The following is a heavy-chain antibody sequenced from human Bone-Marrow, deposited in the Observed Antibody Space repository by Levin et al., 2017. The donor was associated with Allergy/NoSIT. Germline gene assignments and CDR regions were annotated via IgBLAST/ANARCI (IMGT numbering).Heavy chain of an antibody. CDR2: INPNSGGT. Sequence: ASVKVSCKASGYTFTGSYMHWVRQAPGQGLEWMGWINPNSGGTNYAQKFQGRVTMTRDTSVTTAYMELSRLTSDDTAVYYCAREDIGSTRLSFYYYLMDVWGQGTTVTVSS. V-gene: IGHV1-2*02. J-gene: IGHJ6*02. CDR1: GYTFTGSY. D-gene: IGHD5/OR15-5a*01. CDR3: AREDIGSTRLSFYYYLMDV.